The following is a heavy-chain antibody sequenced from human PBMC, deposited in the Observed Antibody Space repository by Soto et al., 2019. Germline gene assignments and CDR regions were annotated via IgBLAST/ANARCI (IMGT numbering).Heavy chain of an antibody. CDR2: MNPNSGNT. CDR1: GYTFTSYD. D-gene: IGHD2-15*01. CDR3: ARRRGRYSSGASCSSSDYYFDY. Sequence: ASVKVSCKASGYTFTSYDINWVRQATGKGLEWMGWMNPNSGNTGYAQKFQGRVTMTRNTSILTAYMELSSLRSEDTAVYYCARRRGRYSSGASCSSSDYYFDYSGQGTLVTVSS. V-gene: IGHV1-8*01. J-gene: IGHJ4*02.